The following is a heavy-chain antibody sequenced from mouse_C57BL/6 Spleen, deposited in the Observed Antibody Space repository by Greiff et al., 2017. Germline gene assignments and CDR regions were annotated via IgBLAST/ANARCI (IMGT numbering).Heavy chain of an antibody. CDR1: GYTFTSYW. J-gene: IGHJ2*01. V-gene: IGHV1-64*01. Sequence: VQLQQSGAELVKPGASVKLSCKASGYTFTSYWMHWVKQRPGQGLEWIGMIHPNSGSTNYNEKFKSKATLTVDKSSSTAYMQLSSLTSEDSAVYYCARGGWDYDGVYFDYWGQGTTLTVSS. CDR2: IHPNSGST. CDR3: ARGGWDYDGVYFDY. D-gene: IGHD2-4*01.